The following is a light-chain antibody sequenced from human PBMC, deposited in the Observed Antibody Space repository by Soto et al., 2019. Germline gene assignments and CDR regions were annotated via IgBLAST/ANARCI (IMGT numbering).Light chain of an antibody. V-gene: IGKV3-15*01. CDR2: GAS. CDR1: QSVSRN. Sequence: EIVMTQSPGTLSLSPGERATFSCSAIQSVSRNYLAWYQQKPGQAPRLLIYGASTRATGIPARFSGSGSGTEFTLTISSLQSEDFELYYCQQYNNWPWTFGQGTKVDIK. CDR3: QQYNNWPWT. J-gene: IGKJ1*01.